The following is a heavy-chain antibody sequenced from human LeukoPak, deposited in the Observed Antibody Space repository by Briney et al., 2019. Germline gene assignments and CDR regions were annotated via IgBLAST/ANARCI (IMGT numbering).Heavy chain of an antibody. Sequence: ASAKVSCKASGYTFTSYDINWVRQATGQGLEWMGWMNPNSGNTGYAQKFQGRVTMTRNTSISTAYMELSSLRSDDTAVYYCARDSVGYGDYVTGGWFDPWGQGTLVTVSS. D-gene: IGHD4-17*01. CDR1: GYTFTSYD. CDR3: ARDSVGYGDYVTGGWFDP. V-gene: IGHV1-8*01. J-gene: IGHJ5*02. CDR2: MNPNSGNT.